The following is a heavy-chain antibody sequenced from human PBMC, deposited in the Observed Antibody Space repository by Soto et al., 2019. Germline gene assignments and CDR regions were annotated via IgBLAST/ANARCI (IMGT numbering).Heavy chain of an antibody. CDR2: ISYDGSNK. Sequence: LRLSCAASGFTFSSYAMHWVRQVPGKGLEGVAVISYDGSNKYYADSVKGRFTISRDNSKNTLYLQMNSLRAEDTAVYYCARDSVGTMVRGVIPPSYGMDVWGQGTTVTVSS. D-gene: IGHD3-10*01. CDR1: GFTFSSYA. J-gene: IGHJ6*02. CDR3: ARDSVGTMVRGVIPPSYGMDV. V-gene: IGHV3-30-3*01.